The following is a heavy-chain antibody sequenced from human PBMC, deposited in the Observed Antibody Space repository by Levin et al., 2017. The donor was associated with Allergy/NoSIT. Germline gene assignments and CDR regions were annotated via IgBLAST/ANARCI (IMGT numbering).Heavy chain of an antibody. CDR3: ARDREYSSGWPNWFDP. CDR2: IYYSGST. D-gene: IGHD6-19*01. Sequence: SQTLSLTCTVSGGSVSSGSYYWSWIRQPPGKGLEWIGYIYYSGSTNYNPSLKSRVTISVDTSKNQFSLKLSSVTAADTAVYYCARDREYSSGWPNWFDPWGQGTLVTVSS. J-gene: IGHJ5*02. CDR1: GGSVSSGSYY. V-gene: IGHV4-61*01.